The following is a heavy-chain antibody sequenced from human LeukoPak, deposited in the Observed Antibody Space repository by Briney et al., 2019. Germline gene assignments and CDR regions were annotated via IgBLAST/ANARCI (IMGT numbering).Heavy chain of an antibody. CDR1: GFTFSSYA. V-gene: IGHV3-23*01. Sequence: GGSLRLSCAASGFTFSSYAMSWVRQAPGKGLEWVSAISGSGGSTHYADSVKGRFTISRDNSKNTLYLQMNSLRAEDTAVYYCAKDRDYYPDAFDIWGQGTVVTVSS. CDR2: ISGSGGST. J-gene: IGHJ3*02. D-gene: IGHD3-22*01. CDR3: AKDRDYYPDAFDI.